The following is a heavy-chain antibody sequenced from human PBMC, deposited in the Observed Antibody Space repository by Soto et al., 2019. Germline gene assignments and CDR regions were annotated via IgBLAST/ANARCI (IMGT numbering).Heavy chain of an antibody. Sequence: QMQLQQWGAGLLMPSETLSLTCAVYGGSFNGYYCTWIRQPPGKGLEWIGEIHHSGSTNYNPSLKSRVTISVDTSKNQFSLRLSSVTAADTAVYYCARAQCSSTTCYVDYWGQGTLATVSS. CDR3: ARAQCSSTTCYVDY. J-gene: IGHJ4*02. V-gene: IGHV4-34*01. D-gene: IGHD2-2*01. CDR1: GGSFNGYY. CDR2: IHHSGST.